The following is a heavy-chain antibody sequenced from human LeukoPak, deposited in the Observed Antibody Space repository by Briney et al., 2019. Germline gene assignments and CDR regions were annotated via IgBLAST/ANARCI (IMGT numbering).Heavy chain of an antibody. CDR3: ARDKVGRNWFDP. V-gene: IGHV4-59*01. J-gene: IGHJ5*02. Sequence: PSASLSLTCTVSGGSISSYYWSSIQQPPGNGLGWIGLIYYSGSTNYHPSLKSRATISVDTSKNQFSLKLSCVTATDTAVYYCARDKVGRNWFDPWGQGTLVTVSS. CDR1: GGSISSYY. CDR2: IYYSGST.